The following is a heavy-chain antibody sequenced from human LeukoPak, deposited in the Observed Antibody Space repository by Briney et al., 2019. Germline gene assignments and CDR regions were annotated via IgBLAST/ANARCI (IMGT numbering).Heavy chain of an antibody. CDR2: INTGNGNT. CDR3: AKVESSSSFDY. D-gene: IGHD6-6*01. J-gene: IGHJ4*02. CDR1: GDTFISYA. Sequence: ASVKVSCKASGDTFISYAIHWVRQAPGQGLEWMGWINTGNGNTKYSQTFQGRVTITRDTSASTAYMELSSLRFDDTAVYYCAKVESSSSFDYWGQGTLATVSS. V-gene: IGHV1-3*04.